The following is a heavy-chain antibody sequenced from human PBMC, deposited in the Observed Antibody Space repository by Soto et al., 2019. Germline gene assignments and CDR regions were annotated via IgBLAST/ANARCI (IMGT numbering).Heavy chain of an antibody. Sequence: EVQLVQSGAEVKKPGESLKISCKGSGYSFTSYWIGWVRQMPGKGLEWLGIIYPGDSDTRYSPSFQGQVTISADKSIRTAYMKWSSLKAAATAMDYCTRNCWIAAAGKWRGNWCGPWGPGTQVSVS. CDR2: IYPGDSDT. V-gene: IGHV5-51*01. CDR3: TRNCWIAAAGKWRGNWCGP. J-gene: IGHJ5*02. D-gene: IGHD6-13*01. CDR1: GYSFTSYW.